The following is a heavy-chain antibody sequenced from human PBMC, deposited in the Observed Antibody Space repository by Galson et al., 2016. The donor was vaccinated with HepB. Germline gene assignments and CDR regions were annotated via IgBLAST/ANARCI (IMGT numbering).Heavy chain of an antibody. V-gene: IGHV3-7*03. CDR2: IKEDGSER. D-gene: IGHD7-27*01. J-gene: IGHJ6*02. Sequence: SLRLSCAASGFTFNTYWMSWVRQAPGKGLEWVANIKEDGSERYYVDSVKGRFTISRDNAKNSVYLQMNSLRVEDTAVYHCAGETGDSSLREANYGMDVWGQGTTVTVSS. CDR3: AGETGDSSLREANYGMDV. CDR1: GFTFNTYW.